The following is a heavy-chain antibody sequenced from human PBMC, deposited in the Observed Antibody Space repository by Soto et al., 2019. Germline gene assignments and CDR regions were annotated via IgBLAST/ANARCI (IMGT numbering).Heavy chain of an antibody. CDR1: VYSFTGYW. D-gene: IGHD4-4*01. V-gene: IGHV5-51*01. J-gene: IGHJ6*02. Sequence: GESLKISCKGSVYSFTGYWTGWVRQMPGKGLEWMGIIYPGDSDTRYSPSFQGQVTISADKSISTAYLQWSSLKASDTAMYYCARQIDYSNDYYGMDVWGQGTTVTVSS. CDR3: ARQIDYSNDYYGMDV. CDR2: IYPGDSDT.